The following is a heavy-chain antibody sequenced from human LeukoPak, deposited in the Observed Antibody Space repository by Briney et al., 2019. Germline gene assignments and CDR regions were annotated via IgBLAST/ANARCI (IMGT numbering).Heavy chain of an antibody. Sequence: SETLSLTCAVYGGSFSGYYWSWIRQPPGKGLEWIGEINHSGSTNYNPSLKSRVTISVDTSKNQFSLKLNSVTAADTAVYFCARGSGVTPVDYWGQGTLVTVSS. J-gene: IGHJ4*02. CDR3: ARGSGVTPVDY. V-gene: IGHV4-34*01. D-gene: IGHD4-11*01. CDR2: INHSGST. CDR1: GGSFSGYY.